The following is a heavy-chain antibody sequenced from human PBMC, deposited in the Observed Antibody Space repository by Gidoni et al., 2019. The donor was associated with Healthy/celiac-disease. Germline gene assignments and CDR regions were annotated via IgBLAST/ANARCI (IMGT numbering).Heavy chain of an antibody. CDR3: ARGGIRVGVPAAIRGPYYYYGMDV. CDR2: INHSGST. V-gene: IGHV4-34*01. Sequence: QVQLQQWGAGLLKPSETLSLTCAVYGGSFSGYYWSWIRQPPGKGLAWIGEINHSGSTNYNPSLKSRVTISVDTSKNQFSLKLSSVTAADTAVYYCARGGIRVGVPAAIRGPYYYYGMDVWGQGTTVTVSS. D-gene: IGHD2-2*02. J-gene: IGHJ6*02. CDR1: GGSFSGYY.